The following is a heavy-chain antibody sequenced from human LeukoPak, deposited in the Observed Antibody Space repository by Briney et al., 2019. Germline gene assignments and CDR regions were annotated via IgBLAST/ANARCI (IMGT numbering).Heavy chain of an antibody. J-gene: IGHJ4*02. CDR2: ISYDGSSK. CDR3: AKSSYYDTSGSYREYYFDY. D-gene: IGHD3-22*01. Sequence: GGSLRLSCTASGFSFSYYAMHWVRQAPGKGLEWVAVISYDGSSKYSADSVKGRFTISRDNSKNTLYLQMNSLRAEDTALYYCAKSSYYDTSGSYREYYFDYWGQGALVTVSS. V-gene: IGHV3-30*04. CDR1: GFSFSYYA.